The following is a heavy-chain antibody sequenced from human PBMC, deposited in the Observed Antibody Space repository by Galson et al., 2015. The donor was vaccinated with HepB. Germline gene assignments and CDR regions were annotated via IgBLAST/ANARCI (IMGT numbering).Heavy chain of an antibody. CDR2: IYYSGST. D-gene: IGHD4-23*01. Sequence: LSLTCPVSGGSIRSSSYYWGWIRQPPGKGLEWIGSIYYSGSTYYNPSLKSLVTISVDTSKNQFSLKLSSVTAADTAVYYCARPVPPLRWSDSWFDPWGQGTLVTVSS. J-gene: IGHJ5*02. V-gene: IGHV4-39*01. CDR1: GGSIRSSSYY. CDR3: ARPVPPLRWSDSWFDP.